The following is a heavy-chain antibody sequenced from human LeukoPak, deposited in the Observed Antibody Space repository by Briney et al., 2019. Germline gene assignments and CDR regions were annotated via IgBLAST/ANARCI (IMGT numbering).Heavy chain of an antibody. Sequence: PGRSLTLSCAASGFTFSNYGMHWVRQAPGKGLEWVAATSYDGSDKYYADSEKGRFTISRDNSKNTLYVQVNSLITEDTAVYYCAKDRYSGYDSYFEYWGQGTLVTVSS. J-gene: IGHJ4*02. CDR1: GFTFSNYG. V-gene: IGHV3-30*18. D-gene: IGHD5-12*01. CDR2: TSYDGSDK. CDR3: AKDRYSGYDSYFEY.